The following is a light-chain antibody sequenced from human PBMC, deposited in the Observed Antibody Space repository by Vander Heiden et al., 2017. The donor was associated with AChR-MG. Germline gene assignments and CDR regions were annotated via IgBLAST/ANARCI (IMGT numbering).Light chain of an antibody. CDR3: SAYTSSSTPV. CDR2: DVS. Sequence: QSALTQPASVSGSPGQSITISCTGTSSDVGGYNYVSWYQQHPDKAHKLMIYDVSKRPSGVSNRFSGSKSGNTASLTISVLEAEDEADYYCSAYTSSSTPVFGGGTKLTVL. J-gene: IGLJ2*01. CDR1: SSDVGGYNY. V-gene: IGLV2-14*03.